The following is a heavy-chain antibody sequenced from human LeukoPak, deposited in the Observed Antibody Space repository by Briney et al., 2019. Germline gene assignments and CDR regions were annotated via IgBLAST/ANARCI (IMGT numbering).Heavy chain of an antibody. J-gene: IGHJ4*02. V-gene: IGHV3-23*01. CDR2: ISGSGASP. CDR1: GFTLNNYA. CDR3: ARRATPSPHFDY. Sequence: GGTLRLSCAASGFTLNNYAMSWGRQAPGQGLEWVSAISGSGASPYYADPLKCRFTISRDNSKNTLYLQMNRLRAEDTAVYYCARRATPSPHFDYWGQGTLVAVSS. D-gene: IGHD2-15*01.